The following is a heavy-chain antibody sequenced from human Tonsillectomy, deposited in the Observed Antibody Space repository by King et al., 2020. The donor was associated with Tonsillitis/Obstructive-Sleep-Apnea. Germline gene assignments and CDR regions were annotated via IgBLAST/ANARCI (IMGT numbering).Heavy chain of an antibody. CDR1: GFTFSNYS. J-gene: IGHJ6*03. Sequence: VQLVESGGGVVQPGRSLRLSCAASGFTFSNYSMHWVRQAPGNGLEWVAVISDDGSNKYYTDSVKGRFTISRDNSKNTLYLQVNSLRPEDTAMYYCTRDTEDIVVVVAAFYYYYMDVWGKGTTVTVSS. V-gene: IGHV3-30*03. CDR2: ISDDGSNK. CDR3: TRDTEDIVVVVAAFYYYYMDV. D-gene: IGHD2-15*01.